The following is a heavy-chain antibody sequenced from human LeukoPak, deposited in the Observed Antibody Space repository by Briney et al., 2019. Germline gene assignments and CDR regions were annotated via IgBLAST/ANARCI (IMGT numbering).Heavy chain of an antibody. CDR1: GGSISSGSYY. CDR3: ARERVVPAAMVDY. J-gene: IGHJ4*02. V-gene: IGHV4-61*02. D-gene: IGHD2-2*01. CDR2: IYTSGST. Sequence: SETLSLTCIVSGGSISSGSYYWSWIRQPAGKGLEWIGRIYTSGSTNYNPSLKSRVTISVDTSKNQFSLKLSSVTAADTAVYYCARERVVPAAMVDYWGQGTLVTVSS.